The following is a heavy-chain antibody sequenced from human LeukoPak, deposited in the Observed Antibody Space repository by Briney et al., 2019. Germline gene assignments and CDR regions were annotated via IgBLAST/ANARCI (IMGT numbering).Heavy chain of an antibody. Sequence: ASVKVSCKASGYTFTSYGISWVRQAPGQGLEWMGWISAYNGNTNYAQKLQGRVTMTTDTSTSTAYMELRSLRSDDTAVYYCARAHDYDSSGYYSVDRAFDIWGQGTMVTVSS. CDR2: ISAYNGNT. CDR1: GYTFTSYG. J-gene: IGHJ3*02. V-gene: IGHV1-18*01. D-gene: IGHD3-22*01. CDR3: ARAHDYDSSGYYSVDRAFDI.